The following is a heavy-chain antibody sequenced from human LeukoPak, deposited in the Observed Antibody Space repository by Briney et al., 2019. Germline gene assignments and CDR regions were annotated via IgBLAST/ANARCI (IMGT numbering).Heavy chain of an antibody. CDR1: GFTFSSYS. Sequence: GGSLRLSCAASGFTFSSYSMNWVRQAPGKGLEWVSSISSSSSYIYYADSVKGRFTISRDNAKNSLYLQMNSLRAEDTAVYYCARDSLLGGYSYGPPDYWGQGTLVTVSS. V-gene: IGHV3-21*01. J-gene: IGHJ4*02. CDR3: ARDSLLGGYSYGPPDY. CDR2: ISSSSSYI. D-gene: IGHD5-18*01.